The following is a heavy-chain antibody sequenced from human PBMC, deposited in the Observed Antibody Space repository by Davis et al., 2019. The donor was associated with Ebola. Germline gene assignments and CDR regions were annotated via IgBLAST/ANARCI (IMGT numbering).Heavy chain of an antibody. D-gene: IGHD3-3*01. CDR1: GGSISSSSYY. V-gene: IGHV4-39*01. CDR2: IYYSGST. Sequence: SETLSLTCTVSGGSISSSSYYWGWIRQPPGKGLEWIGSIYYSGSTYYNPSLKSRVTISVDTSKNQFSLKLSSVTAADTAVYYCASLYYDFWSGYYYYYGMDVWGQGTTVTVSS. J-gene: IGHJ6*02. CDR3: ASLYYDFWSGYYYYYGMDV.